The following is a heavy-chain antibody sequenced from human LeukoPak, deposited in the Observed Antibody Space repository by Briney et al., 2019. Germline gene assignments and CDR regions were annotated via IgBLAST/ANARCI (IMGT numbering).Heavy chain of an antibody. CDR2: ISANTGNT. D-gene: IGHD2-2*01. J-gene: IGHJ5*02. V-gene: IGHV1-18*01. Sequence: ASVKVSCKASGYSFGIFGTSWVRQAPGQGLEWMGWISANTGNTNYAQNLQGRVTMTTDTSTSTAYMQLRSLRSDDTAVYYCARVGVVVPAAWFAPSGEGNLVTVSS. CDR3: ARVGVVVPAAWFAP. CDR1: GYSFGIFG.